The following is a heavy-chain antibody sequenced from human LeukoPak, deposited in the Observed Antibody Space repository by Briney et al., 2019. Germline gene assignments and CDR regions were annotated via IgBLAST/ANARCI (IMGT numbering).Heavy chain of an antibody. CDR1: GYSFTTFW. CDR2: IYPGDSDT. CDR3: ARRVGATHPFDY. V-gene: IGHV5-51*01. J-gene: IGHJ4*02. D-gene: IGHD1-26*01. Sequence: GESPKISCKGSGYSFTTFWIGWVRQMPGKGLEWMGIIYPGDSDTTYSPSFQGQVTISADKSISTAYLQWSSLKASDTAMYYCARRVGATHPFDYWGQGARVTVSS.